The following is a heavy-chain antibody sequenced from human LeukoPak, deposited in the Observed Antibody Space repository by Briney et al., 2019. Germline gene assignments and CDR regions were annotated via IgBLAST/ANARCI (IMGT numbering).Heavy chain of an antibody. D-gene: IGHD1-1*01. Sequence: PGGSLRLSCAAPGFTFSSYWMSWFRQAPGKGLEGVANIKKDGSEKYYVDSVKGRFTISRDNAKNSLYLQMNSLRAEDTAVYYCARDHNYAFDNWGQGTLVSVAS. V-gene: IGHV3-7*01. J-gene: IGHJ4*02. CDR1: GFTFSSYW. CDR2: IKKDGSEK. CDR3: ARDHNYAFDN.